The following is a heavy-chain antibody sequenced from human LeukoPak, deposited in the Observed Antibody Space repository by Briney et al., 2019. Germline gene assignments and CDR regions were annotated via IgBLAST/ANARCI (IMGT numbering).Heavy chain of an antibody. V-gene: IGHV1-46*01. CDR1: GYTFTSYP. CDR2: INPSGGSP. Sequence: ASVKVSCKASGYTFTSYPISWVRQAPGQGLEWMGIINPSGGSPSYAQKFQGRVTMTSDTSTSTVYMELSSLRSEDTAVYYCARAGDYFDYWGQGTLVTVSS. J-gene: IGHJ4*02. CDR3: ARAGDYFDY.